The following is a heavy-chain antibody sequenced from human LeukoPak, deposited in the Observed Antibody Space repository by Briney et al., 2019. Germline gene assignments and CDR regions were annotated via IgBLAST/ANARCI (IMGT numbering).Heavy chain of an antibody. V-gene: IGHV4-4*07. D-gene: IGHD2-21*01. CDR2: IYTSGST. CDR1: GGSISSYY. J-gene: IGHJ4*02. Sequence: SETLSLTCTVSGGSISSYYWNWIRQPAGKGLEWIGRIYTSGSTNYNPSLKSRVTMSVDTSKNQFSLNLISVTAADTAVYYCARDLTDCYELDYWGQGTLVTVSS. CDR3: ARDLTDCYELDY.